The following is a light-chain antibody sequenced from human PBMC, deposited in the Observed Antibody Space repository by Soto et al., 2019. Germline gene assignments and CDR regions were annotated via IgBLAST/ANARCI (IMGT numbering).Light chain of an antibody. J-gene: IGKJ4*01. CDR2: EAS. V-gene: IGKV1-33*01. CDR3: QQYDNLPLT. Sequence: DIQMTQSPSSLSAFVGDRVTITCQASQDISNYLIWYQQKPGKAPKFLIYEASNLETGVPSRFSGSGSGTDFTFTISSLQPEDIATYYCQQYDNLPLTFGGGTKVDIK. CDR1: QDISNY.